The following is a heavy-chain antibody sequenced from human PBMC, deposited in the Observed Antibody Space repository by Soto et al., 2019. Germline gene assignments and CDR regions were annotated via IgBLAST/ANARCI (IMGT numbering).Heavy chain of an antibody. Sequence: EVQLVESGGGLVQPGGSLKLSCAASGFTFSGSAMHWVRQASGKGLEWVGRIRSKANNYATAYAASVKGRFTMSRDDSKNTAYLQMNSLKTEDTAVYYCTVMTTVTSFDYWGQGTLVTVSS. CDR1: GFTFSGSA. V-gene: IGHV3-73*01. J-gene: IGHJ4*02. CDR2: IRSKANNYAT. CDR3: TVMTTVTSFDY. D-gene: IGHD4-17*01.